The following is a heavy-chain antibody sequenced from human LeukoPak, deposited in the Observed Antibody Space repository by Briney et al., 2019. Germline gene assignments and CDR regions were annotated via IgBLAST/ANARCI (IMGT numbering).Heavy chain of an antibody. Sequence: GRSLRLSCAASGFTFSSYAMHWVRQAPGKGLEYVSAISGNGGSTYYANSVKGRFTISRDNSKNTLYLQMGSLRAEDMAVYYCARDVQDYYGSGSLFVYWGQGTLVTVSS. CDR3: ARDVQDYYGSGSLFVY. J-gene: IGHJ4*02. V-gene: IGHV3-64*01. D-gene: IGHD3-10*01. CDR2: ISGNGGST. CDR1: GFTFSSYA.